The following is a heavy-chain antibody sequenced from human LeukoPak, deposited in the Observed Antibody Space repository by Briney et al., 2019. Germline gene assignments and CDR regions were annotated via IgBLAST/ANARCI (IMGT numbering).Heavy chain of an antibody. D-gene: IGHD6-6*01. CDR2: INSDGSST. V-gene: IGHV3-74*01. Sequence: GGSLRLSCAASGFTFSSYWMHWVRQAPGKGLVWVSRINSDGSSTSYADSVKGRFTTSRYNAKNTLYLQINSLRAEDTAVYYCASGSSSSPDYYYYMDVWGKGTTVTVSS. CDR3: ASGSSSSPDYYYYMDV. J-gene: IGHJ6*03. CDR1: GFTFSSYW.